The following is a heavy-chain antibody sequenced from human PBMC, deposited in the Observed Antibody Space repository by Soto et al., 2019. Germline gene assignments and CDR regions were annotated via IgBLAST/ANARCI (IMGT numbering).Heavy chain of an antibody. D-gene: IGHD6-13*01. CDR2: IWYDGSNK. CDR1: GFTFSSYG. Sequence: GGSLRLSCAASGFTFSSYGMHWVRRAPGKGLEWVAVIWYDGSNKYYADSVKGRFTISRDNSKNTLYLQMNSLRAEDTAVYYCARGAIARPIAAATVSAFDIWGQGTMVTVSS. CDR3: ARGAIARPIAAATVSAFDI. V-gene: IGHV3-33*08. J-gene: IGHJ3*02.